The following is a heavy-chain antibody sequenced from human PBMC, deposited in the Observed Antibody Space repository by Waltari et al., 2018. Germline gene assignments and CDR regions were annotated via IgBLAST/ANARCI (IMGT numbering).Heavy chain of an antibody. J-gene: IGHJ4*02. V-gene: IGHV4-30-4*08. CDR2: LYFTGNT. Sequence: QVQLQESGPGLVKPSETLSLTCTVSGDSVNNGNFYWSWIRQPPGKGLQWIGNLYFTGNTDYNPPLRSRLTMSLDTSKNQFSRQLTSVTATETAVYYCAKKKNWSDAAFDSWGQGTLVTVSS. CDR1: GDSVNNGNFY. CDR3: AKKKNWSDAAFDS. D-gene: IGHD1-1*01.